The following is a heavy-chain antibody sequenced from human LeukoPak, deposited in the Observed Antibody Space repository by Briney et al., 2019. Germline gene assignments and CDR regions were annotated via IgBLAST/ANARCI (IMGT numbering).Heavy chain of an antibody. D-gene: IGHD4-17*01. Sequence: GGSLRLSCAASGFNFNNYWMTWVRQAPGKGLEWVANIKQDGTEKYYVDSVKGRFTISRDNSKNTLYLQMNSLRAEDTALYYCAKDYGPLSSYWGQGTLVTVSS. CDR3: AKDYGPLSSY. V-gene: IGHV3-7*03. J-gene: IGHJ4*02. CDR1: GFNFNNYW. CDR2: IKQDGTEK.